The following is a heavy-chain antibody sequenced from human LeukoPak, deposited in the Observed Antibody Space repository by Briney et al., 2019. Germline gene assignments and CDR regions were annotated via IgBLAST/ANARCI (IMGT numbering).Heavy chain of an antibody. V-gene: IGHV4-59*01. CDR3: AREVPFCSAGPKCFRRFDS. CDR1: GGSINRDY. D-gene: IGHD2-15*01. J-gene: IGHJ4*02. Sequence: SETLFLTCSVSGGSINRDYWSWIRQPPGEGLEWIGFVYYSGSTNYNPSLKSRVTISMDTSKNQFSLNLNSATTADTAVYYCAREVPFCSAGPKCFRRFDSWGQGSLVIVSS. CDR2: VYYSGST.